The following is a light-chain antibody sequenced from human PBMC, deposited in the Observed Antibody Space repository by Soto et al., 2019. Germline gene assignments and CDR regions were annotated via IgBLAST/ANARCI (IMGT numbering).Light chain of an antibody. CDR1: QSVSSY. J-gene: IGKJ5*01. V-gene: IGKV3-11*01. Sequence: ELVLTQSPATPALSAVEKTTLSLTASQSVSSYLAWYQQKPGQAPRLLIYDASNRATGIPARFSGSGSGTDLTLTISSLEPEDFAAYYCQQRSNWPPITFGQGTRLEIK. CDR2: DAS. CDR3: QQRSNWPPIT.